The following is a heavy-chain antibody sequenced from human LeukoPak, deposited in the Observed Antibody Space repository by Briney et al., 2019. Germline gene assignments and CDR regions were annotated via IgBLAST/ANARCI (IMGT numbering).Heavy chain of an antibody. J-gene: IGHJ4*02. CDR2: INESGST. CDR1: GGSFSGYY. Sequence: SSETLSLTCAVYGGSFSGYYWSWTRQPPGKGLEWIGEINESGSTNYNPSLKSRVTISVDTSKNQLSLKLSSVTAADTAVYYCAREDYGDYYRLFDYWGQGTLVIVSS. V-gene: IGHV4-34*01. CDR3: AREDYGDYYRLFDY. D-gene: IGHD4-17*01.